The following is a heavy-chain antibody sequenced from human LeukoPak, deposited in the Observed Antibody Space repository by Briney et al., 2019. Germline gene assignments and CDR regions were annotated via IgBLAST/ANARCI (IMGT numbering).Heavy chain of an antibody. J-gene: IGHJ4*02. D-gene: IGHD2-2*01. CDR1: GFTFSSYG. CDR2: ISYDGSNK. CDR3: PDDY. Sequence: EGSLRLSCAASGFTFSSYGMHWVRQAPGKGLEWVAVISYDGSNKYYADSVKGRFTISRDNSKNTLYLQMNSLRAEDTAVYYMPDDYWGQGTLVTVSS. V-gene: IGHV3-30*03.